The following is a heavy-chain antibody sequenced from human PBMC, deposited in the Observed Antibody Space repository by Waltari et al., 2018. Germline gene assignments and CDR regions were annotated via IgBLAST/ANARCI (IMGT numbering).Heavy chain of an antibody. CDR3: AREYNYFDF. D-gene: IGHD1-20*01. V-gene: IGHV1-18*01. CDR1: GYTFNAYA. Sequence: QVQLVQSGAEVKQPGASVKVSCKASGYTFNAYALSWVRQAPGQGLEWMGWISAYNGDTNYAQKCQGRVTMTTDTSTNTAYMELKNLRSDDTAVYYCAREYNYFDFWGQGSLVTVSS. CDR2: ISAYNGDT. J-gene: IGHJ4*02.